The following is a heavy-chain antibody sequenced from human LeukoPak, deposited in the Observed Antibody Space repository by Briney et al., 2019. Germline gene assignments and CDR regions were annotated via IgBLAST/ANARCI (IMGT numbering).Heavy chain of an antibody. V-gene: IGHV4-34*01. D-gene: IGHD1-14*01. CDR2: INHSGST. J-gene: IGHJ6*03. CDR1: GGSFSGYY. Sequence: SETLSLTCAVYGGSFSGYYWSWIRQPPGKGLEGIGEINHSGSTNYNPSLKSRVTISVDTSKNQFSLKLSSVTAADTAVYYCARRGPNPLYYYYYYMDVWGKGTTVTVSS. CDR3: ARRGPNPLYYYYYYMDV.